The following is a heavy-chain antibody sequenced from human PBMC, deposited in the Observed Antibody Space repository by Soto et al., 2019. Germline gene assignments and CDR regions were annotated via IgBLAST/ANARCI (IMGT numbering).Heavy chain of an antibody. V-gene: IGHV3-13*01. CDR3: ISGGLYI. CDR2: IGTVDDA. J-gene: IGHJ4*02. Sequence: EVQLVESGGGLVQPGGSLRLFCAASGFTFSNYDMHWVRQTSGKGLEWVAGIGTVDDAYYRDSVKGRFSISRENAKNSFYLQMNSLRAEDTAVYYCISGGLYICGQGTLVTVSS. CDR1: GFTFSNYD. D-gene: IGHD3-16*01.